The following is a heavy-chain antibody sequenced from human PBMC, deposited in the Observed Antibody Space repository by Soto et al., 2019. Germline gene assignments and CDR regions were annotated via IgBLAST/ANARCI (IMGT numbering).Heavy chain of an antibody. CDR3: ARQVIMTTVTTRGYYYGMDV. D-gene: IGHD4-17*01. Sequence: GESLKISCKGSGYSFTSYWIGWVRQMPGKGLEWMGIIYPGDSDTRYSPSFQGQVTISADKSISTAYLQWSSLKASDTAMYYCARQVIMTTVTTRGYYYGMDVWGQGTTDTVSS. CDR2: IYPGDSDT. V-gene: IGHV5-51*01. CDR1: GYSFTSYW. J-gene: IGHJ6*02.